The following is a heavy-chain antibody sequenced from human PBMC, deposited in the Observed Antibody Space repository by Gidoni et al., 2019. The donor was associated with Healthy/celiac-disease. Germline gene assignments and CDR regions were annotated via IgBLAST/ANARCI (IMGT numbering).Heavy chain of an antibody. CDR2: IRYDGSNK. Sequence: QVQLVESGGGVVQPGGSLRLACAASGFTFSSYGMHWGRQAPGKGLEWVAFIRYDGSNKYYADSVKGRFTISRDNSKNTLYLQMNSLRAEDTAVYYCAKDLMTYIVVVPAASVYGMDVWGQGTTVTVSS. J-gene: IGHJ6*02. CDR1: GFTFSSYG. CDR3: AKDLMTYIVVVPAASVYGMDV. D-gene: IGHD2-2*01. V-gene: IGHV3-30*02.